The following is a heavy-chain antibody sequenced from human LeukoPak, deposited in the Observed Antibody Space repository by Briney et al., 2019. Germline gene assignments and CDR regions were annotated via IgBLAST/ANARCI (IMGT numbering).Heavy chain of an antibody. V-gene: IGHV3-30*09. CDR1: GFTFSSYA. D-gene: IGHD4-17*01. CDR2: ISHDGSHK. Sequence: GGSLTLSCAASGFTFSSYAMHWVRQAPGKGLEWVADISHDGSHKFYADSVQGRFAISRDNSRNTLYLQVSGLRVEDTAVYYCVRDPNAGLTVTNFDFWGQGALVTVSS. J-gene: IGHJ4*02. CDR3: VRDPNAGLTVTNFDF.